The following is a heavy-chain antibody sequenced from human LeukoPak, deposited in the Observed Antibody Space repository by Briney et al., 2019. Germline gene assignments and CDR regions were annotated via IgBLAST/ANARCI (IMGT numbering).Heavy chain of an antibody. V-gene: IGHV3-23*01. Sequence: GGPLRLSCAASGFTFSRYGMSWVRQAPGKGLEWVASYSGSGGETHYADSVKGRFIISRDISKSTLYVQMNSLRDEDTAVYYCVKDPGRNSWDFAYWGQGTLVTVSS. CDR1: GFTFSRYG. D-gene: IGHD3-10*01. CDR3: VKDPGRNSWDFAY. J-gene: IGHJ4*02. CDR2: YSGSGGET.